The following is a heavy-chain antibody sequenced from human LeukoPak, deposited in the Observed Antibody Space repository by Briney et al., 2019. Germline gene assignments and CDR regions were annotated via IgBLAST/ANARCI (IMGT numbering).Heavy chain of an antibody. CDR1: GGSFSGYY. J-gene: IGHJ4*02. CDR3: ARGLLWFGELGTDGYYFDY. Sequence: SETLSLTCDVYGGSFSGYYWSWIRQPPGKGLEWIGEINHSGSTNYNPSLESRVTISVDTSKNQFSLKLSSVTAADTAVYYCARGLLWFGELGTDGYYFDYWGQGTLVTVSS. CDR2: INHSGST. D-gene: IGHD3-10*01. V-gene: IGHV4-34*01.